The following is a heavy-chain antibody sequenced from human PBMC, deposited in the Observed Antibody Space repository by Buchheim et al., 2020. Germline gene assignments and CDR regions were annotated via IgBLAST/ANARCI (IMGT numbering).Heavy chain of an antibody. V-gene: IGHV5-10-1*03. Sequence: EVQLVQSGAEVKKPGESLRISCKGSGYSFTSYWISWVRQMPGKGLEWMGRIDPSDSYTNYSPSFQGHVTISADKSISTAYPQWSSLKASDTAMYYCGTIAVASKHYYYGMEVWGQGTT. CDR3: GTIAVASKHYYYGMEV. J-gene: IGHJ6*02. CDR2: IDPSDSYT. CDR1: GYSFTSYW. D-gene: IGHD6-19*01.